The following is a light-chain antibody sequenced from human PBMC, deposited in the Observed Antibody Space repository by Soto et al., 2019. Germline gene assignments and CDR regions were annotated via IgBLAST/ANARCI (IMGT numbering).Light chain of an antibody. CDR3: NSYTSSSSYG. Sequence: QSVLTQPASVSGSPGQSVTISCTGTSSDIGSYNRVSWYQQPPGKAPKLIIYEVNNRPSGVSNRFSGSKSGNTASLTISGLQAEDEADYYCNSYTSSSSYGFGTGTKVTVL. CDR2: EVN. J-gene: IGLJ1*01. CDR1: SSDIGSYNR. V-gene: IGLV2-18*02.